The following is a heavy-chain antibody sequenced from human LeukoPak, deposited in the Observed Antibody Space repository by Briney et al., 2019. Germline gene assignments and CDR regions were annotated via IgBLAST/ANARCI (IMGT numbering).Heavy chain of an antibody. CDR2: ISSGSSYI. Sequence: GGSLRLSCAASGFTFSDYYMSWIRQAPGKGLEWVSFISSGSSYIYYADSVKGRFTISRDNAKNSLYLQMNSLRAEDMTVYYCARAPGYRSFLDYWGQGTLVTVSS. V-gene: IGHV3-11*06. D-gene: IGHD5-12*01. J-gene: IGHJ4*02. CDR1: GFTFSDYY. CDR3: ARAPGYRSFLDY.